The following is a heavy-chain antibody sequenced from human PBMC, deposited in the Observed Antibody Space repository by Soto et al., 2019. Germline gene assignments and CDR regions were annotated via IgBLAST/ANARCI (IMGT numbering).Heavy chain of an antibody. Sequence: QVQLVQSGAEVKKPGSSVKVSCKASGGTFSSYTISWVRQAPGQGLEWMGRIIPILGIANYAQKFQGRVTITADKSTSPAYMELSSLRSEDTAVYYCARDRDYIWGSYRYNSFDYWGQGTLVTVSS. D-gene: IGHD3-16*02. V-gene: IGHV1-69*08. CDR3: ARDRDYIWGSYRYNSFDY. CDR1: GGTFSSYT. J-gene: IGHJ4*02. CDR2: IIPILGIA.